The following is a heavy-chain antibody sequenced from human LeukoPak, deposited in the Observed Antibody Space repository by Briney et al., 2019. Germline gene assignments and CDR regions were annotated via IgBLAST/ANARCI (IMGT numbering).Heavy chain of an antibody. CDR2: INWNGGST. CDR1: GFTFDDYG. J-gene: IGHJ6*03. V-gene: IGHV3-20*04. D-gene: IGHD6-19*01. Sequence: GGSLRLSCAASGFTFDDYGMSWVRQAPGKGLEWVSGINWNGGSTGYADSVKGRFTISRDNAKNSLYLQMNSLRAEDTALYYCARVEEAVAGTSYYYYYMDVWGKGTTVTVSS. CDR3: ARVEEAVAGTSYYYYYMDV.